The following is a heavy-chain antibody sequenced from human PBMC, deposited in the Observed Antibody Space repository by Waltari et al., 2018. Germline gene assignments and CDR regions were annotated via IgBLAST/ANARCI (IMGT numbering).Heavy chain of an antibody. CDR3: AGRLTTVTNDAFDI. Sequence: EVQLLESGGGLVQPGGSLRLSCAASGFTFSSYEMNWVRQAPGKGLEWVSYISSSGSTIYYADSVKGRFTISRDNAKNSLYLQMNSLRAEDTAVYYCAGRLTTVTNDAFDIWGQGTMVTVSS. V-gene: IGHV3-48*03. J-gene: IGHJ3*02. CDR2: ISSSGSTI. CDR1: GFTFSSYE. D-gene: IGHD4-17*01.